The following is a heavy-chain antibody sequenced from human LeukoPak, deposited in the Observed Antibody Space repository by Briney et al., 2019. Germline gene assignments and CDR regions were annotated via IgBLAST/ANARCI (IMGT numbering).Heavy chain of an antibody. D-gene: IGHD2-2*01. V-gene: IGHV5-51*01. CDR1: GYPFTTHW. CDR2: IYPGDSDT. J-gene: IGHJ6*02. Sequence: GASLEISCKASGYPFTTHWIGWGRQLPGKGLEWMGIIYPGDSDTKYSPSFQGRVTISADESINTAYLQWKPLSASATAIYSCVSTGVKHWSSSICGNYRTQDVWGQGTAVTVSS. CDR3: VSTGVKHWSSSICGNYRTQDV.